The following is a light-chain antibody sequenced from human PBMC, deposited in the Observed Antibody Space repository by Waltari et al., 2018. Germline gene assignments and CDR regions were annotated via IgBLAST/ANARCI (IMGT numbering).Light chain of an antibody. V-gene: IGKV3-20*01. CDR3: QHYVSLPAT. Sequence: IVLTQSPGTLSMSPGEGVTLSCRASQSLNRALAWYQQKPGQAPSLLIYNVFNRATDIPDRFSGSGSGTEFSLTISRLEPEDFAVYYCQHYVSLPATFGQGTRVEIK. CDR1: QSLNRA. CDR2: NVF. J-gene: IGKJ1*01.